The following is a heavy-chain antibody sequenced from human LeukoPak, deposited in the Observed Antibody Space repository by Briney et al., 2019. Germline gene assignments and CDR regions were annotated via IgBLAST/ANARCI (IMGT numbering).Heavy chain of an antibody. Sequence: GGSLRLSCAASGFTFSSYAMSWVRQAPGKGLEWVSAISGSGGSTYYADSVKGRFTISRDNSRNTLYLQMNSLRAEDTAVYYCAKVFSSGWYHYFDYWGQGTLVTVSS. V-gene: IGHV3-23*01. CDR1: GFTFSSYA. D-gene: IGHD6-19*01. CDR2: ISGSGGST. J-gene: IGHJ4*02. CDR3: AKVFSSGWYHYFDY.